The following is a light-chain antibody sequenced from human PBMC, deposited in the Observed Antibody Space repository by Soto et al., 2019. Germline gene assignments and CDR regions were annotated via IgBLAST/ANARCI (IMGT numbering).Light chain of an antibody. Sequence: QSVLTQPPSASGTPGQRVTISCSGSSSNIGSNTVNWYQQLPGTAPKLLIYSNNQRPSGVPDRFSGSKSGTSASLAISGLQSEDEADYYCAAWDDSLTGVVFGRGTKQTVL. CDR1: SSNIGSNT. CDR2: SNN. CDR3: AAWDDSLTGVV. J-gene: IGLJ2*01. V-gene: IGLV1-44*01.